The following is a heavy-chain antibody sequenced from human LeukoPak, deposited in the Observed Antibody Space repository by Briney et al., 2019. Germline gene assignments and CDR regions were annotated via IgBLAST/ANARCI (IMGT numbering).Heavy chain of an antibody. CDR3: ARDSAPSIASRPYPDY. D-gene: IGHD6-6*01. V-gene: IGHV3-11*04. CDR2: ISSSGSTI. J-gene: IGHJ4*02. CDR1: GFTFSDYY. Sequence: GGSLRLSCAASGFTFSDYYMSWIRQAPGKGLECVSYISSSGSTIYYTDSVKGRFTISRDNAKNSLYLQMNRLRAEDTAVYFCARDSAPSIASRPYPDYWGQGTLVTVSS.